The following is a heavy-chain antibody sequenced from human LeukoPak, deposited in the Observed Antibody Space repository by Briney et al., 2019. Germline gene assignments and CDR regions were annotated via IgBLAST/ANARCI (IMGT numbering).Heavy chain of an antibody. CDR3: ARDIIDSSSWYDY. J-gene: IGHJ4*02. Sequence: QSGGSLRLSCAASGFTFDDYGMSWVRQAPGKGLEWVSGINWNGGSTGYADSVKGRFTISRDNAKNSLYLQMNSLRAEDTALYYCARDIIDSSSWYDYWGQETLVTVSS. CDR1: GFTFDDYG. D-gene: IGHD6-13*01. V-gene: IGHV3-20*04. CDR2: INWNGGST.